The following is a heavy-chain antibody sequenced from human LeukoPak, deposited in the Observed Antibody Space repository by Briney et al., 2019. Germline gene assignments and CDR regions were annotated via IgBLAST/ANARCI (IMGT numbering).Heavy chain of an antibody. CDR1: GYSISSGYY. CDR3: ARDGGYSGSYYLDY. Sequence: SETLSLTCAVSGYSISSGYYWGWIRPPPGKGLEWIGSIYHSGSTYYNPSLKSRVTVSVDTSKNQFSLKLSSVTAADTAVYYCARDGGYSGSYYLDYWGQGTLVTVSS. J-gene: IGHJ4*02. CDR2: IYHSGST. V-gene: IGHV4-38-2*02. D-gene: IGHD1-26*01.